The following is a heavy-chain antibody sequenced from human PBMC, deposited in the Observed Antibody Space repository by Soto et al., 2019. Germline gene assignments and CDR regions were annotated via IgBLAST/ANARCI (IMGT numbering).Heavy chain of an antibody. Sequence: ASVKVSCKASGYTFTSYGISWVRQAPGQGLEWMGWISAYNGNTNYAQKLQGGVTMTTDTSTSTAYMELRSLRSDDTAVYYCARGQGTDYGGNSNFDYWGQGTLVTVSS. D-gene: IGHD4-17*01. V-gene: IGHV1-18*01. CDR1: GYTFTSYG. CDR2: ISAYNGNT. J-gene: IGHJ4*02. CDR3: ARGQGTDYGGNSNFDY.